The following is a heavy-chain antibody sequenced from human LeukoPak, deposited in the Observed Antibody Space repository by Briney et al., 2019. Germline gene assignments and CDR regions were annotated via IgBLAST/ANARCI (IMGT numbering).Heavy chain of an antibody. V-gene: IGHV3-74*01. CDR2: INSDGSST. CDR1: GFTFSSYW. J-gene: IGHJ6*02. D-gene: IGHD6-19*01. CDR3: ARASVAARHSYYYYGMDV. Sequence: PGGSLRLSCAASGFTFSSYWMHWVRQAPGKGLVRVSRINSDGSSTYYADPVKGRFTISRDNAKNTLYLQMNSLRAEDTAVYYCARASVAARHSYYYYGMDVWGQGTTVTVS.